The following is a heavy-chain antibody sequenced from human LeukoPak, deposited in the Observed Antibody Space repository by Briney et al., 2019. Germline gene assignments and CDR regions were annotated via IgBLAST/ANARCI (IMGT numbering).Heavy chain of an antibody. CDR3: ARGPRSSDWYSVDY. D-gene: IGHD6-19*01. CDR2: ISYRGST. CDR1: GGSVTSGSYY. V-gene: IGHV4-61*01. J-gene: IGHJ4*02. Sequence: KPSETLSLTCSVSGGSVTSGSYYWSWIRQPPGKELEWIGYISYRGSTNYNPSLKSRVTMSVDTSKNQFSLKLSSVTAADTAVYYCARGPRSSDWYSVDYWGRGTLVTVSS.